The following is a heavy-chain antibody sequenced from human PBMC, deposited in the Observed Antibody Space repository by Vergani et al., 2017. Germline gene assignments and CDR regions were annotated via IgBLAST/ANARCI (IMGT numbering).Heavy chain of an antibody. CDR1: GGSISSGSYY. D-gene: IGHD3-10*01. CDR2: IYTSGST. J-gene: IGHJ6*02. CDR3: ARVEGSCPTYGMDV. Sequence: QVQLQESGPGLVKPSQTLSLTCTVSGGSISSGSYYWTWIWQPAGKRLEWIGRIYTSGSTNYNPALKSRVTISADTSTNQFSLKLNSVTAADTAVYYCARVEGSCPTYGMDVWGQGTTVTVSS. V-gene: IGHV4-61*02.